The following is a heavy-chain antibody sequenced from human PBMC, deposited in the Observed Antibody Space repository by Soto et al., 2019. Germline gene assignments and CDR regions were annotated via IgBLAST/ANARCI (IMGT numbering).Heavy chain of an antibody. J-gene: IGHJ6*02. CDR2: ISSSSTYR. V-gene: IGHV3-21*01. CDR1: GFTFSSYS. Sequence: EEQLVESGGGLVKPGGSLRLSCAASGFTFSSYSMNWVRQAPGKGLEWVSSISSSSTYRYYADSVKVRFTISRDNAKNSLYLQMNSLRAEDTAVYYCARVVDYYDPYYYYGMDVWGQGTTVTVSS. CDR3: ARVVDYYDPYYYYGMDV. D-gene: IGHD3-22*01.